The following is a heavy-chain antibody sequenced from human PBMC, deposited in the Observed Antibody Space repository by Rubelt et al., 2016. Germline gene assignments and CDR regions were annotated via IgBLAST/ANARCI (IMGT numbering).Heavy chain of an antibody. CDR3: AREDSTYAYGDH. CDR1: GYTFTSYY. CDR2: INPSGGST. J-gene: IGHJ4*02. D-gene: IGHD4-11*01. Sequence: QVQLVQSGAEVKKPGSSVKVSCKASGYTFTSYYMHWVRQAPGQGLEWMGIINPSGGSTSYEQNFQGRGSMTGDTSASTVYMELSSLRSEDTAVYYCAREDSTYAYGDHWGQGTLVTVSS. V-gene: IGHV1-46*01.